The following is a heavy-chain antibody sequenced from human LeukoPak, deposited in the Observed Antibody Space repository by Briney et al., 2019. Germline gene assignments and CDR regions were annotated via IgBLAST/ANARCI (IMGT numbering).Heavy chain of an antibody. CDR1: GFTFSSYA. Sequence: GRSLRLSCAASGFTFSSYAMHWVRQAPGKGLEWVAVISYDGSNKYYADSVKGRFTISRDNSKNTLYLQINSLRAEDTAVYYCARVITTARHYYYYYGMDVWGQGTTVTVSS. J-gene: IGHJ6*02. V-gene: IGHV3-30-3*01. CDR3: ARVITTARHYYYYYGMDV. CDR2: ISYDGSNK. D-gene: IGHD6-6*01.